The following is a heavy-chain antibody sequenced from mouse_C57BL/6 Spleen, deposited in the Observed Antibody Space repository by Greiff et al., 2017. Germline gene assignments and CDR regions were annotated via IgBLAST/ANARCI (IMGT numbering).Heavy chain of an antibody. CDR1: GFSLTSYG. V-gene: IGHV2-2*01. D-gene: IGHD3-2*02. Sequence: VKLMESGPGLVQPSQSLSITCTVSGFSLTSYGVHWVRQSPGKGLEWLGVIWSGGSTDYNAAFISRLSISKDNSKSQVFFKMNSLQADDTAIYYCARHSSGHYYAMDYWGQGTSVTVSS. CDR3: ARHSSGHYYAMDY. CDR2: IWSGGST. J-gene: IGHJ4*01.